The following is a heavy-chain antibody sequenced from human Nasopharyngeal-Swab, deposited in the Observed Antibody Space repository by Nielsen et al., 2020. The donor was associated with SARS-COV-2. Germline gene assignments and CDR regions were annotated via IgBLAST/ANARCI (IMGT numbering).Heavy chain of an antibody. D-gene: IGHD3-22*01. V-gene: IGHV3-30-3*01. Sequence: GESLKNSCVASESTLSSYFMQWVRQDPGKGLEWVAAMSYDGNKKYYIDSVKGRFTISRDIAKNTLYLQVNDLRAEDTAVYYCARESSLTYCYHGSGYNDVFDIWGQGTMVTVSS. J-gene: IGHJ3*02. CDR2: MSYDGNKK. CDR1: ESTLSSYF. CDR3: ARESSLTYCYHGSGYNDVFDI.